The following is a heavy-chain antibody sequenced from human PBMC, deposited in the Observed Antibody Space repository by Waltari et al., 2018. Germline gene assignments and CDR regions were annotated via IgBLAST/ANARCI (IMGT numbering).Heavy chain of an antibody. CDR3: ARQFTISGVAPFDY. CDR1: GGSISSYY. V-gene: IGHV4-59*08. D-gene: IGHD3-3*01. Sequence: QVQLQESGPGLVKPSETLSLTCTVSGGSISSYYWSWIRQPPGKGLEWIGYIYYSGSTNYNPSLKSRVTISVDTSKNQFSLNLSSVTAADTAVYYCARQFTISGVAPFDYWGQGTLVTVSS. J-gene: IGHJ4*02. CDR2: IYYSGST.